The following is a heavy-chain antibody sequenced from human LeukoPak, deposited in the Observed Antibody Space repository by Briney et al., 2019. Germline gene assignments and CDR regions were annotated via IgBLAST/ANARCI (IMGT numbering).Heavy chain of an antibody. Sequence: SGTLSLTCAVSGGSISSSNWWSWVRQPPGKGLEWIGEIYHSGSTNYNPSLKSRVTISVDKSKNQFSLKLSSVTAADTAVYYCARGMIYDSSGYYYGYWGQGTLVTVSS. D-gene: IGHD3-22*01. V-gene: IGHV4-4*02. J-gene: IGHJ4*02. CDR2: IYHSGST. CDR1: GGSISSSNW. CDR3: ARGMIYDSSGYYYGY.